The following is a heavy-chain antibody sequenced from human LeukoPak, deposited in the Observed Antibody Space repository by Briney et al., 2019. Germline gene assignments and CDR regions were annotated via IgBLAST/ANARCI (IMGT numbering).Heavy chain of an antibody. CDR2: ISSSSSYI. J-gene: IGHJ4*02. CDR3: ARAGVSGSFDY. V-gene: IGHV3-21*01. CDR1: GFTFSSYS. Sequence: KSGGSLRLSCAASGFTFSSYSMNWVRQAPGKGLEWVSSISSSSSYIYYADSVKGRFTISRDNAKDSLYLQMNSLRAEDTAVYYCARAGVSGSFDYWGQGTLVTVSS. D-gene: IGHD3-10*01.